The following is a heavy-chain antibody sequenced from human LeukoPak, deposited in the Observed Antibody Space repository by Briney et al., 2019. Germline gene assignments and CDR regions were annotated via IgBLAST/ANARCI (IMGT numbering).Heavy chain of an antibody. CDR3: ARGGSRGDSSGYYGNFDY. CDR1: GGSFSGYY. D-gene: IGHD3-22*01. Sequence: SETLSLTCAVYGGSFSGYYWSWIRQPPGKGLEWIGEIDHSGSTNYNPSLKSRVTISVDTSKNQFSLKLSSVTAADTAVYYCARGGSRGDSSGYYGNFDYWGQGTLVTVSS. CDR2: IDHSGST. J-gene: IGHJ4*02. V-gene: IGHV4-34*01.